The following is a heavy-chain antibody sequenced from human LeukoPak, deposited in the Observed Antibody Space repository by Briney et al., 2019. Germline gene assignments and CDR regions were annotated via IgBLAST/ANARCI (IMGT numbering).Heavy chain of an antibody. D-gene: IGHD3-16*01. Sequence: GGSLRLSCAASGFTFDDYAMHWVRQAPGKGLEWVSGISWNSGSIGYADSVKGRFTISRDNAKNSLYLQMNSLRAEDTAVYYCAGIPTPPYGPFDYWGQGTLVTVSS. CDR1: GFTFDDYA. J-gene: IGHJ4*02. CDR3: AGIPTPPYGPFDY. CDR2: ISWNSGSI. V-gene: IGHV3-9*01.